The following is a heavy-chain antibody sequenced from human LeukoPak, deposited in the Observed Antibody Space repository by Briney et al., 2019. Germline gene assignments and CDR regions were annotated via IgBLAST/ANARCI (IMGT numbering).Heavy chain of an antibody. CDR3: ARDGPALQGVRYGMDV. J-gene: IGHJ6*02. CDR1: GYTFTGYY. V-gene: IGHV1-2*02. Sequence: GASVKVSCKASGYTFTGYYMHWVRQAPGQGLEWMGWINPNSGGTNYAQKFQGRVTMTRDTSISTAYMELSRLRSDDTAVYYCARDGPALQGVRYGMDVWGQGTTVTVSS. D-gene: IGHD2-2*02. CDR2: INPNSGGT.